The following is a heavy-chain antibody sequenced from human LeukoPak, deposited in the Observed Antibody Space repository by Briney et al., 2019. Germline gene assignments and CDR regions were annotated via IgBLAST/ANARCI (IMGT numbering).Heavy chain of an antibody. J-gene: IGHJ4*02. V-gene: IGHV3-30*02. D-gene: IGHD3-10*01. CDR1: GFTFSSYG. CDR2: IRYDGSNK. CDR3: AKVADYYDSGSYFDY. Sequence: GGSLRLSCAASGFTFSSYGMHWVRQAPGKGLEWVAFIRYDGSNKYYADSVKGRFTISRDNSKNTLYLQMNSLRAEDTAVYYCAKVADYYDSGSYFDYWGQGTLVTVSS.